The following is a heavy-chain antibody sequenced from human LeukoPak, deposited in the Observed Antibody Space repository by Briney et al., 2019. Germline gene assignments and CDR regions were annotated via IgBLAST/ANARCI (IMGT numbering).Heavy chain of an antibody. Sequence: GASVKVSCKASGYTFTSYGNSWVRQAPGQGLEWMGWISTYNGDTNYAQKLQGRVTMTTDTSTNTAYMELSSLRSEDTAVYYCAQEAGRSGWYFVENWFDPWGQGTLVTVSS. CDR3: AQEAGRSGWYFVENWFDP. CDR2: ISTYNGDT. CDR1: GYTFTSYG. V-gene: IGHV1-18*01. J-gene: IGHJ5*02. D-gene: IGHD6-19*01.